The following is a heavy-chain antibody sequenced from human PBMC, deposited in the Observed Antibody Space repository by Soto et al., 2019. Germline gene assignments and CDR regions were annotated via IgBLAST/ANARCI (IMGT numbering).Heavy chain of an antibody. J-gene: IGHJ4*02. Sequence: SETLSLTCAVYGGSFSGYYWSWIRQLQGKGLEWIGEINHSGSTNYNPSVKSRVTISVDTANNQFTLKLSSVTAADTAVYYCARCFTKSRQECDYWGQGTLVTVSS. V-gene: IGHV4-34*01. CDR2: INHSGST. D-gene: IGHD1-1*01. CDR1: GGSFSGYY. CDR3: ARCFTKSRQECDY.